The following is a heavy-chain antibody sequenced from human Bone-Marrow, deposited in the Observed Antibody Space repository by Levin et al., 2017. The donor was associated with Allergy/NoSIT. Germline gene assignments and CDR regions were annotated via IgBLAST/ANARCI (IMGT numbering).Heavy chain of an antibody. CDR2: FIPVLTVS. CDR1: GGTFSSSA. V-gene: IGHV1-69*04. D-gene: IGHD6-19*01. Sequence: KISCKASGGTFSSSAINWVRQAPGQGLELMGKFIPVLTVSNYAQKFQGRVTITADKSTSTVYMELRGLRSDDTAVYYCARGSAVVGRGYFQHWGQGTLITVSS. J-gene: IGHJ1*01. CDR3: ARGSAVVGRGYFQH.